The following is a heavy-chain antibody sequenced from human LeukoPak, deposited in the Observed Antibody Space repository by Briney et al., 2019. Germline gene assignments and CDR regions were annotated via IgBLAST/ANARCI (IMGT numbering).Heavy chain of an antibody. CDR3: ARDRGDTAMVSFDY. J-gene: IGHJ4*02. D-gene: IGHD5-18*01. V-gene: IGHV3-21*01. CDR2: ISSSSRFI. Sequence: GGSLRLSCAASGFTFNSYSMNWFRQAPGKGLEWVSSISSSSRFIYYADSVKGRFTISRDNAKNSLYLQMNSLRAEDTAVYYCARDRGDTAMVSFDYWGQGTLVTVSS. CDR1: GFTFNSYS.